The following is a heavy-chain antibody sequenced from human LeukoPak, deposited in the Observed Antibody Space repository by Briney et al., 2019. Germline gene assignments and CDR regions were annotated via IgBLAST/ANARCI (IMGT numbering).Heavy chain of an antibody. Sequence: PGGSLRLSCAASGFTFSSYSMNWVRQAPGKGLEWVSSISSSSSYIYYADSVKGRFTISRVNAKNSLYLQMNSLRAEDTAVYYCARGEEGNWNPFDYWGQGTLVTVSS. CDR3: ARGEEGNWNPFDY. D-gene: IGHD1-20*01. CDR1: GFTFSSYS. J-gene: IGHJ4*02. CDR2: ISSSSSYI. V-gene: IGHV3-21*01.